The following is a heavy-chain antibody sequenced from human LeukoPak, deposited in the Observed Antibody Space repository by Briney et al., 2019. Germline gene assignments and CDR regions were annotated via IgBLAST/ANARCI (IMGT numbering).Heavy chain of an antibody. V-gene: IGHV3-74*01. J-gene: IGHJ3*02. D-gene: IGHD6-25*01. CDR2: INSDGGST. CDR1: GFTFSSYW. Sequence: GGSLRLSCAASGFTFSSYWMHWVRQAPGRGLVWVSRINSDGGSTSYTDSVKGRFTISRDNAKNTLYLQMNSLRAEDTAVYYCARRSAAKDAFDIWGQGTKVTVSS. CDR3: ARRSAAKDAFDI.